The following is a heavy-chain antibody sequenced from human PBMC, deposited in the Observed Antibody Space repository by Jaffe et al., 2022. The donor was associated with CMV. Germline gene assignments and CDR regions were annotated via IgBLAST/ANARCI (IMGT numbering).Heavy chain of an antibody. CDR3: VRYGSSWYELDY. CDR2: ISTSRTYI. V-gene: IGHV3-21*01. Sequence: EVQLVESGGGLVNPGGSLRLSCAASGFTFSSYFMNWVRQVPGKGLEWVSSISTSRTYIYYADSVKGRFTISRDNAKNSLYLQMNSLRAEDTAVYYCVRYGSSWYELDYWGQGTLVTVSS. CDR1: GFTFSSYF. J-gene: IGHJ4*02. D-gene: IGHD6-13*01.